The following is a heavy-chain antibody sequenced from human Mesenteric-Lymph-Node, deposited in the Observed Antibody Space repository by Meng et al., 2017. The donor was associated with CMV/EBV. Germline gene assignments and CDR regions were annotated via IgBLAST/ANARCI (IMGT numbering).Heavy chain of an antibody. CDR3: ARDDSGSFDY. CDR2: ISWNSGSI. D-gene: IGHD6-19*01. CDR1: GFTFDDYA. V-gene: IGHV3-9*01. J-gene: IGHJ4*02. Sequence: GGSLRLSCAASGFTFDDYAMHWVRQAPGKGLEWVSGISWNSGSIGYADSVKGRFTISRDNAKNSLYLQMNSLRAEDTAVYYCARDDSGSFDYWGQGTLVTVSS.